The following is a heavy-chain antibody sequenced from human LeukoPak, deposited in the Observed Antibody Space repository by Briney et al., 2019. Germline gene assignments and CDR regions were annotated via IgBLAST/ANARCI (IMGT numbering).Heavy chain of an antibody. CDR3: TRHGASGSYYIDY. J-gene: IGHJ4*02. D-gene: IGHD1-26*01. Sequence: PGGSLRLSCAASGFTFSDSAMHWVRQASGKGLKWVGRIRSKANSYATAYAASVKGRFTISRDDSKNTAYLQMNSLKTEDTAVYYCTRHGASGSYYIDYWGQGTLVTVSS. CDR2: IRSKANSYAT. V-gene: IGHV3-73*01. CDR1: GFTFSDSA.